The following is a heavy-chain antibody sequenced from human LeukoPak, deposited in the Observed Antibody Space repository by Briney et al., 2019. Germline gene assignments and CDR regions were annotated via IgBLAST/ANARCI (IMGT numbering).Heavy chain of an antibody. CDR2: IYYSGST. Sequence: SETLSLTCTVSGGSISSYYWSWIRQPPGKGLEWIGSIYYSGSTYYNPSLKSRVTISVDTSKNQFSLKLSSVTAADTAVYYCARDPRTGYSSGWSYWGQGTLVTVSS. CDR1: GGSISSYY. J-gene: IGHJ4*02. D-gene: IGHD6-19*01. V-gene: IGHV4-39*07. CDR3: ARDPRTGYSSGWSY.